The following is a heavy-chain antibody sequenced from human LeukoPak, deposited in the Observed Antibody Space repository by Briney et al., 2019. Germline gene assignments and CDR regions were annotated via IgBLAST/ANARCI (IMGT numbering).Heavy chain of an antibody. Sequence: GGSLRLSCTASGFPFSDYSMNWVRQAPGKGLEWISYIGISSGNTKYADSVKGRFTISADNARNSLYLQMNSLRVEDTAVYYCARDYNYAFDNWGQGTLVSVSS. V-gene: IGHV3-48*04. CDR3: ARDYNYAFDN. CDR1: GFPFSDYS. J-gene: IGHJ4*02. D-gene: IGHD1-1*01. CDR2: IGISSGNT.